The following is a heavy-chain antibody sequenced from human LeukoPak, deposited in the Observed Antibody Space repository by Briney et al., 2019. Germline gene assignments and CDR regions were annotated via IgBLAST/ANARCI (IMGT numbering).Heavy chain of an antibody. J-gene: IGHJ4*02. Sequence: SLRPSCAPSGFTFSSYAMTWVRPAPRKGLEWVSGISDSGGSAYYADSVNGRFTISRDNYKNTLYLQISGLRAEDTAVYYCAAPTRAGTTLFLYWGQGTMVTVSS. D-gene: IGHD1-1*01. CDR1: GFTFSSYA. CDR3: AAPTRAGTTLFLY. CDR2: ISDSGGSA. V-gene: IGHV3-23*01.